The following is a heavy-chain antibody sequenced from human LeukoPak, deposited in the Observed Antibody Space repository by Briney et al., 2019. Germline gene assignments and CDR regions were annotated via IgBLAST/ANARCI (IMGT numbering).Heavy chain of an antibody. D-gene: IGHD4-17*01. CDR3: ARDGVYGDYGPYYFDY. V-gene: IGHV1-69*13. Sequence: SVTVSFTASGGTFSIYAISWVRQAPGHGLEWMGGIIPIFGTANYAQKFQGRVTITADESTSTAYMELSSLRSEDTAVYYCARDGVYGDYGPYYFDYWGQGTLVTVSS. CDR2: IIPIFGTA. CDR1: GGTFSIYA. J-gene: IGHJ4*02.